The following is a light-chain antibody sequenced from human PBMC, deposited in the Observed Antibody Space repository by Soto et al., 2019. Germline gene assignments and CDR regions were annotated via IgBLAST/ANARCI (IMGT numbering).Light chain of an antibody. CDR2: GAS. J-gene: IGKJ4*01. CDR3: QQYGSSPLT. Sequence: EVVLTQSPGTLSLSPGERATLSCRASQSVFGTYLAWYQQKPGQAPRLLIYGASRRATGVPDRFSGSGSGTDFTLTISRLEPEDFAVYSCQQYGSSPLTFGGGTKVEIK. V-gene: IGKV3-20*01. CDR1: QSVFGTY.